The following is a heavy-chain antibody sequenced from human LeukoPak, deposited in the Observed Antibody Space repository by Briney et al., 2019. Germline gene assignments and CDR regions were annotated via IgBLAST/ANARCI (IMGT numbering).Heavy chain of an antibody. CDR2: ISYSGST. CDR1: RGSMTTDY. V-gene: IGHV4-59*12. J-gene: IGHJ5*02. D-gene: IGHD3-16*01. Sequence: PSETLSLTCTVSRGSMTTDYWNWIRQPPGKGLEWIGHISYSGSTSYNPSLKSRVTISVDTSKNQFSLKLSSVTAADTAVYYCARGRSIITPWGQGTLVTVSS. CDR3: ARGRSIITP.